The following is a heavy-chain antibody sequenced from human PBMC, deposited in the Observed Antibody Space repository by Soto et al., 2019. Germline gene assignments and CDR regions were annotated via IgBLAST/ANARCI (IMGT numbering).Heavy chain of an antibody. Sequence: PGGSLTLSCETSGFMFSSAWMSWVRQAPGKGLVWLSRIDSGGSTTYYADSVKGLFPISRDNDKDTLYLQMHSLRAEGRAVYYCARASETTTGDYYYSDKDDWGKGTTVTVSS. J-gene: IGHJ6*03. CDR1: GFMFSSAW. CDR3: ARASETTTGDYYYSDKDD. CDR2: IDSGGSTT. D-gene: IGHD1-1*01. V-gene: IGHV3-74*01.